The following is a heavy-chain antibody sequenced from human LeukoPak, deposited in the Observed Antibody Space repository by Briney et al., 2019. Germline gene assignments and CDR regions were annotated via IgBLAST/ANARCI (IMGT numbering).Heavy chain of an antibody. CDR3: ARDHLFCSGGSCYWTGFDY. CDR1: GCSISSGGYY. D-gene: IGHD2-15*01. V-gene: IGHV4-31*03. CDR2: IYYSGST. Sequence: TSETLSLTCTVSGCSISSGGYYWSWLRQHPGKGLEWIVHIYYSGSTYYNPSLKSRASISVDTSKTQFSLKLSSVTAADTAVYYCARDHLFCSGGSCYWTGFDYWGQGTLVTVSS. J-gene: IGHJ4*02.